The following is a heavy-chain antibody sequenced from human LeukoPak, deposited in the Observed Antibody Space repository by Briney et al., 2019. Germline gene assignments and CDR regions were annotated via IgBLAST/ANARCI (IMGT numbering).Heavy chain of an antibody. J-gene: IGHJ4*02. V-gene: IGHV4-59*01. Sequence: SETLSLTCTVSGGPIGSDSWSWIRRAPGKRLEWIGNIYYSGSTNYNPSLKSRVTISVDTSKNQFSLRLTSVTAADTAVYHCVRGANFWGQGTLVTVSS. CDR2: IYYSGST. CDR1: GGPIGSDS. CDR3: VRGANF. D-gene: IGHD5-12*01.